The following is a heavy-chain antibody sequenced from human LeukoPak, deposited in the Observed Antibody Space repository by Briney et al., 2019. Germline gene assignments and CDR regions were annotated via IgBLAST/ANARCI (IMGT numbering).Heavy chain of an antibody. Sequence: GGSLRLSCAASGFTFSDYYMSWIRQAPGKGLEWVSYISSSGSTIYYADSVKGRFTISRDNAKNSLYLQMNILRAEDTAVYYCARAGWIQLWLPDYWGQGTLVTVSS. J-gene: IGHJ4*02. CDR3: ARAGWIQLWLPDY. D-gene: IGHD5-18*01. V-gene: IGHV3-11*04. CDR2: ISSSGSTI. CDR1: GFTFSDYY.